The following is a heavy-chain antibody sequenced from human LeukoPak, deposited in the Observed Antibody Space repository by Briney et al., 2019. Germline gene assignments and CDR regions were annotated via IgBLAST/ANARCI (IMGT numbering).Heavy chain of an antibody. J-gene: IGHJ4*02. CDR2: INPNSGGT. CDR3: ARDKGGSYGY. D-gene: IGHD1-26*01. Sequence: ASVKVSCKASGYTFTSYGISWVRQAPGQGLEWMGWINPNSGGTNYAQKFQGRVTMTRDTSISTAYMELSRLRSDDTAVYYCARDKGGSYGYWGQGTLVTVSS. CDR1: GYTFTSYG. V-gene: IGHV1-2*02.